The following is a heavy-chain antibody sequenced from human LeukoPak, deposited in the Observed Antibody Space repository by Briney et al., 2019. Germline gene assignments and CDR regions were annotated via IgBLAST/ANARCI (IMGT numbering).Heavy chain of an antibody. CDR3: AGGPAVTTNDY. D-gene: IGHD4-17*01. J-gene: IGHJ4*02. Sequence: SETLSLTCTVSGASISSYYWTWIRQTPGKGLEWIGYIHYTGSTNYNPSLKSRVTISVDTSKGQFSLDLTSVTAADTAVYYCAGGPAVTTNDYWGQRTLVTLFS. CDR1: GASISSYY. CDR2: IHYTGST. V-gene: IGHV4-59*01.